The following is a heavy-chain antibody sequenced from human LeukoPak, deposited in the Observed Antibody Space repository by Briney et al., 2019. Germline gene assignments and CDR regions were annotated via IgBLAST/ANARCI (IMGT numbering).Heavy chain of an antibody. D-gene: IGHD6-13*01. CDR1: GFTFSSYA. Sequence: GGSLRLSCAASGFTFSSYAMSWVRQAPGKGLEWVSAISGSGGSTYYADSVKGRFTISRDNSKNTLYLQMNSLRAEDTAVYYCARDEQQLVRARGMDVWGRGTTVIVSS. CDR2: ISGSGGST. V-gene: IGHV3-23*01. CDR3: ARDEQQLVRARGMDV. J-gene: IGHJ6*02.